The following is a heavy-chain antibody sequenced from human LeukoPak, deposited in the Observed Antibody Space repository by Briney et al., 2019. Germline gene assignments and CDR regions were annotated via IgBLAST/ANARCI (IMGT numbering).Heavy chain of an antibody. CDR3: ARDAAKFLTLFDI. D-gene: IGHD2-15*01. Sequence: SETLSLTCTVSGGSISSGGYYWSWIRQHPGKGLEWIGYIYYSGSTYYNPSLKSRVTISVDTSKNQFSLKLSSVTAADTAVYYCARDAAKFLTLFDIWGQGTMVTVSS. CDR2: IYYSGST. V-gene: IGHV4-31*03. J-gene: IGHJ3*02. CDR1: GGSISSGGYY.